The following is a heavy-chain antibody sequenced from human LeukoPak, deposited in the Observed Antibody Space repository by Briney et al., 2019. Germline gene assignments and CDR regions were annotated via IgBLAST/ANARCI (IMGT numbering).Heavy chain of an antibody. D-gene: IGHD3-3*01. V-gene: IGHV4-30-2*01. CDR3: ARGGFLEWLYWFDP. CDR2: VYHSGST. CDR1: GGSISITGIS. Sequence: SQTLSLTCTVSGGSISITGISWNWVRQPPGKGLEWIGCVYHSGSTYLNPSLKSRVTMSVDKSKNQFSLKLSSVTAADTAVYYCARGGFLEWLYWFDPWGQGTLVTVSS. J-gene: IGHJ5*02.